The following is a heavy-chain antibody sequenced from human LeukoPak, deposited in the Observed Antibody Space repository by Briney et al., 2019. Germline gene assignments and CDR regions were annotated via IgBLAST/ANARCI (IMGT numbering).Heavy chain of an antibody. CDR3: ARVRDLLWFGKSNAFDI. CDR2: IYSSGST. J-gene: IGHJ3*02. V-gene: IGHV4-59*01. CDR1: GGSISNYY. Sequence: PSETLSLTCTVSGGSISNYYWSWIRQPPGKGLEWIGYIYSSGSTNYNPSLKSRVTISVDTSKIQFSLKLSSVTAADTAVYYCARVRDLLWFGKSNAFDIWGQGTMVTVSS. D-gene: IGHD3-10*01.